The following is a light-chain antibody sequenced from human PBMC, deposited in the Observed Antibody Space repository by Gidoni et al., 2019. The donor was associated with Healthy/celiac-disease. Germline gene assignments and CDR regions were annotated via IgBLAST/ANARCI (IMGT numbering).Light chain of an antibody. CDR1: QSVSSSY. CDR2: GAS. Sequence: VLTQSPGTLSLSPGERATLSCRASQSVSSSYLAWYQQKPGQAPRLLIYGASSRATGIPDRFSGSGSGTDFTLTISRLEPEDLAVYYCQQYVKRLTFGGXTKVEIK. V-gene: IGKV3-20*01. CDR3: QQYVKRLT. J-gene: IGKJ4*01.